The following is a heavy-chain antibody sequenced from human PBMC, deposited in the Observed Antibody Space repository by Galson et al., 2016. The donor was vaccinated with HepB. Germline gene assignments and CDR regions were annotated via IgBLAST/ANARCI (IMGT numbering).Heavy chain of an antibody. D-gene: IGHD3-3*01. CDR2: ISGTTHTFV. Sequence: SLRLSCAASGFTFSPSSMNWVRQAPGKGLEWLSYISGTTHTFVSYADSLRGRFTIPRDNAKNSLYLHLNSLRDEDTAVYYCARDFSWSFENWGQGTLVTVSS. J-gene: IGHJ4*02. CDR1: GFTFSPSS. CDR3: ARDFSWSFEN. V-gene: IGHV3-48*02.